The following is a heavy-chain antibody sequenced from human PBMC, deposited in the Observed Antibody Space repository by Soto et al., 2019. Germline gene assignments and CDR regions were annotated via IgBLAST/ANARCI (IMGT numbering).Heavy chain of an antibody. Sequence: EVQLVESGGGLVQPGRSLRLSCAASGFTFDDYAMLWVRQAPGKGLEWVSGISWNSGSIGYADSVKGRFTISRDNAKTTLYRKRTSLGAKATALYYWAKAAITMVREVISYSGMDVWAKGPRSPSP. D-gene: IGHD3-10*01. V-gene: IGHV3-9*01. CDR2: ISWNSGSI. J-gene: IGHJ6*02. CDR1: GFTFDDYA. CDR3: AKAAITMVREVISYSGMDV.